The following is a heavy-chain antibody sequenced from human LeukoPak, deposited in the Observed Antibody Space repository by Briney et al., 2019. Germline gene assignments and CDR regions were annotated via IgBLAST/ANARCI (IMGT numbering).Heavy chain of an antibody. J-gene: IGHJ5*02. CDR2: IYHSGST. Sequence: SETLSLTCTVSNVSFNNSYWTWIRQPPGKGLEYIGYIYHSGSTNYNPSLKSRVTISVDTSKNQFSLRLNSVTAADTAVYYCARSRAFNSGAFDPWGQGSLVTVSS. V-gene: IGHV4-59*01. CDR3: ARSRAFNSGAFDP. D-gene: IGHD1-26*01. CDR1: NVSFNNSY.